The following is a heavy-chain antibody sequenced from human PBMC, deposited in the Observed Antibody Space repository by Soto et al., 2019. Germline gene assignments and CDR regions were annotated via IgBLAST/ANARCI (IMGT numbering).Heavy chain of an antibody. J-gene: IGHJ4*02. CDR3: ARSAGWYAVHS. CDR2: VFHTGTT. V-gene: IGHV4-4*02. D-gene: IGHD6-19*01. Sequence: QVQLQESGPGLVKPSVTLSLTWGVPGDSVSSPYYRCWVRQPPGKGLEWIGEVFHTGTTSYNPSLRSRVTISMDKSINQFSLDLSSVTAADTAVYYCARSAGWYAVHSWGPGTLVIVSS. CDR1: GDSVSSPYY.